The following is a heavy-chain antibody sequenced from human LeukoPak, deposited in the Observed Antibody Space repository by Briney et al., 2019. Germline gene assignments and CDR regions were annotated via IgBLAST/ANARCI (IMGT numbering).Heavy chain of an antibody. J-gene: IGHJ4*02. CDR3: ARQYGSANDWYHFDY. V-gene: IGHV4-39*01. Sequence: SSETLSLTCTVSGGSINSNNYYWGWIRQPPGKGLEWIGSIYSTGSAYYNPSLVSRVTMSVDTSKNQFSLKARSVTATDTGIYYCARQYGSANDWYHFDYWGQGILVTVSS. CDR2: IYSTGSA. CDR1: GGSINSNNYY. D-gene: IGHD3-9*01.